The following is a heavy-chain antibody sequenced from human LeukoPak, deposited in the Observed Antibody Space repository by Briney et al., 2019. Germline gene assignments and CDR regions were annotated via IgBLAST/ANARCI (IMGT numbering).Heavy chain of an antibody. Sequence: GGSLRLSCAASGFTFSTYSMNWVRQAPRKGLEWVSSISSFSNYIYYADSVKGRFTISRDNAKNSLYLQMNSLSAEDTAVYYCAGGEYLNWYFDLWGRGTLVTVSS. D-gene: IGHD2-2*02. CDR1: GFTFSTYS. CDR3: AGGEYLNWYFDL. CDR2: ISSFSNYI. V-gene: IGHV3-21*01. J-gene: IGHJ2*01.